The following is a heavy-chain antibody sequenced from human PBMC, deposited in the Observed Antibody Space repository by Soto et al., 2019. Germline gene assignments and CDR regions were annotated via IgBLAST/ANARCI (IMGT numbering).Heavy chain of an antibody. CDR3: ARERVRAMFAFDI. CDR1: GFTFSSYG. J-gene: IGHJ3*02. CDR2: IWYDGSNK. Sequence: GGSLRLSCAASGFTFSSYGMHWVRQAPGKGLEWVAVIWYDGSNKYYADSVKGRFTISRDNSKNTLYLQMNSLRAEDTAVYYCARERVRAMFAFDIWGQGTMVTVSS. V-gene: IGHV3-33*01. D-gene: IGHD3-10*01.